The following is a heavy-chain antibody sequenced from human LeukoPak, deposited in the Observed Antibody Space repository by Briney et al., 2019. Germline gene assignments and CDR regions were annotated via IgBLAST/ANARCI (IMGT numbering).Heavy chain of an antibody. D-gene: IGHD3-22*01. CDR2: ISSSSSYI. V-gene: IGHV3-21*01. Sequence: GGSLRLSCAASGFTFSSYRMNWVRQAPGKGLEWVSSISSSSSYIYYADSVKGRFTISRDNAKNSLYLQMNSLRAEDTAVYYCARDSDYYDSSGPHPGAFDIWGQGTMVTVSS. CDR3: ARDSDYYDSSGPHPGAFDI. J-gene: IGHJ3*02. CDR1: GFTFSSYR.